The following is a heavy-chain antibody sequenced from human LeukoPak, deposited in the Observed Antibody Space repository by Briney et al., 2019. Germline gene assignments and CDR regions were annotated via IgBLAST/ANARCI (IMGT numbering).Heavy chain of an antibody. CDR2: INPSGGST. Sequence: ASVKVSCKASGYTFTSYYMHWVRQAPGQGLEWMGIINPSGGSTSYAQKFQGRVTMTRDTSTSTVYMELSSLRAEDTAVYYCARVTDIPYTIKYYFDYWGQGTLVTVSS. V-gene: IGHV1-46*01. CDR3: ARVTDIPYTIKYYFDY. D-gene: IGHD3-9*01. J-gene: IGHJ4*02. CDR1: GYTFTSYY.